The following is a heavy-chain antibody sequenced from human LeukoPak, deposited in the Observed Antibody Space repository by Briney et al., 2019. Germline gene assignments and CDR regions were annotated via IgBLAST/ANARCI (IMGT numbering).Heavy chain of an antibody. D-gene: IGHD6-19*01. CDR3: AREASSGWFDY. V-gene: IGHV4-59*01. CDR2: IYYSGST. Sequence: SETLSLTCTVSGGSISSYYWSCIRQPPGKGLEGIGYIYYSGSTNYNPSLKSGVTISLDTSKNQFSLKLSSVTAADTAVYFCAREASSGWFDYWGQGTLVTVSS. J-gene: IGHJ5*01. CDR1: GGSISSYY.